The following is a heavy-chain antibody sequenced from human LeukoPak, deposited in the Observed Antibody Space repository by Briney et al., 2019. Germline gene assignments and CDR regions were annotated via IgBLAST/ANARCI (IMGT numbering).Heavy chain of an antibody. V-gene: IGHV3-11*01. CDR3: ARRGSGRHFDF. CDR1: GFTFSDYY. Sequence: GGSLRLSCAASGFTFSDYYMSWISQAPGKGLEWVSYISGGSSTIYYADSLKGRFTVSRDNAKNSLYLLMNSLRAEDTAVYYCARRGSGRHFDFWGQGTLVTVSS. D-gene: IGHD2-15*01. J-gene: IGHJ4*02. CDR2: ISGGSSTI.